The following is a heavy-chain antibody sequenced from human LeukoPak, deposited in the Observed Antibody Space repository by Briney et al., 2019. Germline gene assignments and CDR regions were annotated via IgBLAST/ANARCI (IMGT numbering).Heavy chain of an antibody. D-gene: IGHD3-22*01. Sequence: ASVKVSCKASGGTFSSYAISWVRQAPGQGLEWMGGIIPIFGTANYAQKFQGRVTITADESTSTAYMELSSLRSADTAVYYCARGEAYYDSSGYYYVQWFDPWGQGTLVTVSS. CDR2: IIPIFGTA. CDR1: GGTFSSYA. CDR3: ARGEAYYDSSGYYYVQWFDP. V-gene: IGHV1-69*13. J-gene: IGHJ5*02.